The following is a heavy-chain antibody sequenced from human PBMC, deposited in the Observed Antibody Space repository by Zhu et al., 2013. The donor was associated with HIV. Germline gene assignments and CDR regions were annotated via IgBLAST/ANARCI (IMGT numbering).Heavy chain of an antibody. CDR2: IIPIFGTA. D-gene: IGHD2-2*01. CDR3: ARVALDIVVVPAAPHAKGNEHYYYYYGMDV. J-gene: IGHJ6*02. CDR1: GGTFSSYA. Sequence: QVQLVQSGAEVKKPGSSVKVSCKASGGTFSSYAISWVRQAPGQGLEWMGGIIPIFGTANYAQKFQGRVTITADKSTSTAYMELSSLRSEDTAVYYCARVALDIVVVPAAPHAKGNEHYYYYYGMDVWGRRDHGHRLL. V-gene: IGHV1-69*06.